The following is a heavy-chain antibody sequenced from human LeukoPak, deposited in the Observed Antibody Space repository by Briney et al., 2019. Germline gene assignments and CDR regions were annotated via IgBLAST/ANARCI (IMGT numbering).Heavy chain of an antibody. CDR1: GGSISRSNW. D-gene: IGHD3-22*01. Sequence: SGTLSLTCGVSGGSISRSNWWSWVRQPPGKGQEWIGEIYHSGSTYYNPSLKSRVTISVDTSKNQFSLNLSSVTAADTAVYYCARYYYDSSGYYSAYFQHWGQGTLVTVSS. CDR3: ARYYYDSSGYYSAYFQH. V-gene: IGHV4-4*02. CDR2: IYHSGST. J-gene: IGHJ1*01.